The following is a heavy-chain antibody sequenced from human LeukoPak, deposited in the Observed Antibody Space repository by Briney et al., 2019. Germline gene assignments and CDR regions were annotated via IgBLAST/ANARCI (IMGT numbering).Heavy chain of an antibody. J-gene: IGHJ6*02. V-gene: IGHV4-59*08. CDR1: GGSISSYY. CDR2: IYYSGST. CDR3: ARQSSGYYGMDV. Sequence: SETLSLTCTVSGGSISSYYWSWIRQPPGKGLEWIGYIYYSGSTNYNPSLKSRVTISVHTSKNQFSLKLSSVTAADTAVYYCARQSSGYYGMDVWGQGTTVTVSS.